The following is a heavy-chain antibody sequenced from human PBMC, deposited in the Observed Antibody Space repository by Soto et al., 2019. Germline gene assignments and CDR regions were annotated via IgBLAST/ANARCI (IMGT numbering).Heavy chain of an antibody. CDR3: AKDRSSFQDY. J-gene: IGHJ4*02. Sequence: QVQLVESGGGVVQPGRSLRLSCAASGFTFSSYGMHWVRQAPGKGLGWVAVISYDGSNKYYADSVKGRFTISRDNSKNTLYLQMNSLRAEDTAVYYCAKDRSSFQDYWGQGTLVTVSS. CDR2: ISYDGSNK. D-gene: IGHD6-6*01. CDR1: GFTFSSYG. V-gene: IGHV3-30*18.